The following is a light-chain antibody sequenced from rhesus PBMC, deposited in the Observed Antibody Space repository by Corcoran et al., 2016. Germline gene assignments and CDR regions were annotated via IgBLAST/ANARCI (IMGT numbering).Light chain of an antibody. V-gene: IGKV3-10*01. CDR1: QSVSSY. CDR2: GAS. CDR3: YQHSSGLT. J-gene: IGKJ4*01. Sequence: QVILTQSPATLSLSPGERATLSCRASQSVSSYLVWYKQKPGQAPRLLIYGASSKATGIPERFSGSGSGTDFTLTISSLEPEDVGVYHCYQHSSGLTVGGGTKVELK.